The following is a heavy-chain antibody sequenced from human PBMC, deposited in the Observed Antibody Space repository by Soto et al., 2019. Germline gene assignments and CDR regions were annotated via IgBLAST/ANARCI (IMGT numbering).Heavy chain of an antibody. CDR3: ANYKRLIVDT. V-gene: IGHV4-59*08. Sequence: QVQLQESGPGLVKPSETLSLTCTVSGGSISPNYWSWIRQSPGKGLEWLGYIYYRGNTNYNPSLMSRLTISVDTSKNPFSLKLSSVTAADTAISYCANYKRLIVDTWGQGALVTVSS. J-gene: IGHJ5*02. CDR1: GGSISPNY. CDR2: IYYRGNT. D-gene: IGHD3-16*02.